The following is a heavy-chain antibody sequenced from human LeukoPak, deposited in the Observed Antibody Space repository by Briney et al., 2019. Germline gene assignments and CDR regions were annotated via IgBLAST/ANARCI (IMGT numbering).Heavy chain of an antibody. Sequence: PSETLSLTCTVSGGSISSYYWSWIRQPPGKGLEWIGYIYYSGTTNYNPSLKSRVTISMDTSKNQFSLKLSSVTAADTAVYYCASADYDDYYFDYWGQGTLVTVSS. CDR1: GGSISSYY. J-gene: IGHJ4*02. D-gene: IGHD4-17*01. CDR2: IYYSGTT. V-gene: IGHV4-59*01. CDR3: ASADYDDYYFDY.